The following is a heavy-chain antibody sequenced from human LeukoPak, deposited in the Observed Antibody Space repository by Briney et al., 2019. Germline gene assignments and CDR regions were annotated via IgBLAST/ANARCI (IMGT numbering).Heavy chain of an antibody. J-gene: IGHJ6*03. D-gene: IGHD6-19*01. V-gene: IGHV4-4*07. CDR3: AREGYQGSLGGLHSGWYPSNYFFYHMDV. CDR2: IYTTGTT. CDR1: DTSISTYY. Sequence: SETLSLTCSVSDTSISTYYWSWIRQPAGKGLEWIGHIYTTGTTNYNPSLKSRVTISVDTSRNQFSLRLSSVTAADTAVYYCAREGYQGSLGGLHSGWYPSNYFFYHMDVWGKGTTVTVSS.